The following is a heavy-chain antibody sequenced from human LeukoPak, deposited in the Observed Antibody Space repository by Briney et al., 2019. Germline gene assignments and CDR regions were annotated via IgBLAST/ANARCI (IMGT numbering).Heavy chain of an antibody. CDR2: ISGSGGST. Sequence: PGGSLRLSCAASGFTVNSDYMSWVRQAPGKGLEWVSAISGSGGSTYYADSVKGRFTISRDNSKNTLYLQMNSLRAEDTAVYYCAKGPDTALDWFDPWGQGTLVTVSS. CDR3: AKGPDTALDWFDP. D-gene: IGHD5-18*01. V-gene: IGHV3-23*01. CDR1: GFTVNSDY. J-gene: IGHJ5*02.